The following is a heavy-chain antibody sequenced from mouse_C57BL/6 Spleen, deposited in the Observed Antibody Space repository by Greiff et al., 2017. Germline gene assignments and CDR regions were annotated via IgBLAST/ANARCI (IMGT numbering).Heavy chain of an antibody. CDR1: GYTFTSYG. J-gene: IGHJ1*03. CDR3: ARFTTVVDWYFDV. V-gene: IGHV1-81*01. CDR2: IYPRSGNT. D-gene: IGHD1-1*01. Sequence: QVHVKQSGAELARPGASVKLSCKASGYTFTSYGISWVKQRTGQGLEWIGEIYPRSGNTYYNEKFKGKATLTADKSSSTAYMELRSLTSEDSAVYFCARFTTVVDWYFDVWGTGTTVTVSS.